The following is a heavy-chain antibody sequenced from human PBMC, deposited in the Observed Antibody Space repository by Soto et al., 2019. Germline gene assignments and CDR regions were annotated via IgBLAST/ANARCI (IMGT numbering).Heavy chain of an antibody. CDR3: ATYQMATSSGLDY. Sequence: ASVKVSCKASGYTFTSYDINWVRQAPGKGLEWMGGFDPEDGETIYAQKFQGRVTMTEDTSTDTAYMELSSLRSEDTAVYYCATYQMATSSGLDYWGQGTLVTVSS. CDR2: FDPEDGET. J-gene: IGHJ4*02. D-gene: IGHD6-19*01. CDR1: GYTFTSYD. V-gene: IGHV1-24*01.